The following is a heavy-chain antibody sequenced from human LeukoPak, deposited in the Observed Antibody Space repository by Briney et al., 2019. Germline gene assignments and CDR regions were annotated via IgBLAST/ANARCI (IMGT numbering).Heavy chain of an antibody. CDR3: ASCQEGGIVVV. Sequence: PSETLSLTCTVSGGSITSYYWTWIRQPPGKGLEWIGYIYYSGSTNYNPSLKSRVTISVDTSKNQFSLKLSSVTAADTAVYYCASCQEGGIVVVWGQGTMVTVSS. CDR1: GGSITSYY. CDR2: IYYSGST. D-gene: IGHD3-22*01. V-gene: IGHV4-59*01. J-gene: IGHJ4*02.